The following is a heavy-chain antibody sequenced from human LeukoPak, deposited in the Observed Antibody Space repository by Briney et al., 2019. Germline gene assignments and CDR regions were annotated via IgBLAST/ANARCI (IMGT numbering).Heavy chain of an antibody. CDR1: GFTFSSYSMY. CDR2: FFYSGST. J-gene: IGHJ5*02. Sequence: GSLRLSCAASGFTFSSYSMYWVRQPPGKGLEWIGSFFYSGSTYYNPSLKSRVNISVDTSKNRFSLKLGSVTAADTAVYYCARHERSSITMVRGVKPKKWFDPWDQGTLVTVSS. CDR3: ARHERSSITMVRGVKPKKWFDP. V-gene: IGHV4-39*01. D-gene: IGHD3-10*01.